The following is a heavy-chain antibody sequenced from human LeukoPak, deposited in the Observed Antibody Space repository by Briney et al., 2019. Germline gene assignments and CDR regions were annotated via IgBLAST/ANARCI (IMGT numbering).Heavy chain of an antibody. CDR3: ARSSTSCFDY. J-gene: IGHJ4*02. V-gene: IGHV3-23*01. CDR1: GFTFSSYA. Sequence: GGSLRLSCAASGFTFSSYAMSWVRQAPGKGLEWVSAISGSGGSTYYADSVKGRFTISRDNSKNTLYLQMNNLRAEDTAVYYCARSSTSCFDYWGQGTLVTVSS. CDR2: ISGSGGST. D-gene: IGHD2-2*01.